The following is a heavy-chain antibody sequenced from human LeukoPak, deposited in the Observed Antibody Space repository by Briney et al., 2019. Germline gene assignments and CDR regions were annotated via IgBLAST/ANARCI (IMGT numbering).Heavy chain of an antibody. V-gene: IGHV1-69*01. J-gene: IGHJ4*02. CDR1: GGTFSRYA. CDR2: YIPMFATA. Sequence: ASVKVSCKPSGGTFSRYAISWVRQAPGQGLEWMGGYIPMFATANYAENFQTRVTITADESTSTFSMELSSLRPEDGAVYFCAGASSKWELSFWGQGALVTVSS. CDR3: AGASSKWELSF. D-gene: IGHD1-26*01.